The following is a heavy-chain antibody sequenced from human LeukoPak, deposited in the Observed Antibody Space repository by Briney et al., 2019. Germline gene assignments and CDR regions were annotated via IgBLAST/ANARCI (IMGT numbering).Heavy chain of an antibody. CDR1: GFTFSNTY. V-gene: IGHV3-7*03. J-gene: IGHJ4*02. CDR3: ARGQGWLVDY. CDR2: RKQEGREK. D-gene: IGHD6-19*01. Sequence: GGSLRLSCAASGFTFSNTYMTLVRQAPGNGRDWGANRKQEGREKFYVESVRGRFNLSRDNANNPLYLQMNSLRAEDTASYYCARGQGWLVDYWGQGTLVTVSS.